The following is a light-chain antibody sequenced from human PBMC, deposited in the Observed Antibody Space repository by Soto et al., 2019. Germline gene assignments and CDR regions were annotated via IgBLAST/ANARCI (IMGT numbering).Light chain of an antibody. V-gene: IGKV1D-12*01. CDR1: QDISNS. CDR3: QQAHRLPLT. CDR2: AAS. J-gene: IGKJ4*01. Sequence: DIQMAHSPSSLSASAGARVSITCRASQDISNSLVWYQQKPRKAPQLLISAASNLQSGVPSRFSGSGSGTDFTLTIDSLQPEDSATYTCQQAHRLPLTFGGGTKVDI.